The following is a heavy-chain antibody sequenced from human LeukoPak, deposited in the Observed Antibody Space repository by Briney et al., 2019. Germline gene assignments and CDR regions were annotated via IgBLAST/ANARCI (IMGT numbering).Heavy chain of an antibody. CDR1: GFTFSSYA. V-gene: IGHV3-23*01. J-gene: IGHJ1*01. CDR2: ISGSGGST. D-gene: IGHD3-22*01. CDR3: ARASEDSSGYYYESEYFQH. Sequence: GGSLRLSCAASGFTFSSYAMSWVRQAPGKGLEWVSAISGSGGSTYYADSVKGRFTISRDNSKNTLYLQMNSLRAEDTAVYYCARASEDSSGYYYESEYFQHWGQGTLVTVSS.